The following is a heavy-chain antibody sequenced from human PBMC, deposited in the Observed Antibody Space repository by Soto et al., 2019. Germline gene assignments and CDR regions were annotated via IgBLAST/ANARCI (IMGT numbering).Heavy chain of an antibody. CDR3: AKDPRQSGRSWRKLNCFDP. Sequence: GGSLRLSCAASGFTFSNYGIHWVRQAPGKGLEWVAVISYDGNEKHYADSVKGRFTISRDNSKNTLYLQMNSLRPDDTAVYYCAKDPRQSGRSWRKLNCFDPWGQGTLVTVSS. CDR1: GFTFSNYG. J-gene: IGHJ5*02. CDR2: ISYDGNEK. V-gene: IGHV3-30*18. D-gene: IGHD3-3*01.